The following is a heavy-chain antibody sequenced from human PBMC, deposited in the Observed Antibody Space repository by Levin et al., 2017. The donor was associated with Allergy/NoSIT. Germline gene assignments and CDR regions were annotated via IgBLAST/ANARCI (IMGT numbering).Heavy chain of an antibody. CDR1: GFTFSSYA. Sequence: TGGSLRLSCAASGFTFSSYAMSWVRQAPGKGLEWVSAISGSGGSTYYADSVKGRFTISRDNSKNTLYLQMNSLRAEDTAVYYCAPKMASAARGAPYYYYYGMDVWGQGTTVTVSS. D-gene: IGHD5-24*01. CDR3: APKMASAARGAPYYYYYGMDV. V-gene: IGHV3-23*01. CDR2: ISGSGGST. J-gene: IGHJ6*02.